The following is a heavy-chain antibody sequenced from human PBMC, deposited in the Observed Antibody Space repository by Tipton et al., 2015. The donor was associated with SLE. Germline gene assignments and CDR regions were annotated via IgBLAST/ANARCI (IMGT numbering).Heavy chain of an antibody. CDR3: ARDLEAFDI. CDR2: IYYSGST. V-gene: IGHV4-59*11. Sequence: TLSLTCTVSGGSISSHYWSWIRQPPGKGLEWIGYIYYSGSTNYNPSLKSRVTISVGTSKNQFSLKLSSVTAADTAVYYCARDLEAFDIWGQGTMVTVSS. CDR1: GGSISSHY. D-gene: IGHD1-1*01. J-gene: IGHJ3*02.